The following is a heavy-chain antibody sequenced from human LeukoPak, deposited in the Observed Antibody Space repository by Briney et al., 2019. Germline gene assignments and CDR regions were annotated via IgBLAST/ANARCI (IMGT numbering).Heavy chain of an antibody. CDR2: ISYDGSNK. V-gene: IGHV3-30-3*01. CDR3: ARDKDEALDY. Sequence: PWRSLRLSCAASGFTFSSYAMHWVRQAPGKGLEWVAVISYDGSNKYYADSVKGRFTISRDNSKNTLYLQMNSLRAEDTAVYYCARDKDEALDYWGQGTLVTVSS. J-gene: IGHJ4*02. CDR1: GFTFSSYA.